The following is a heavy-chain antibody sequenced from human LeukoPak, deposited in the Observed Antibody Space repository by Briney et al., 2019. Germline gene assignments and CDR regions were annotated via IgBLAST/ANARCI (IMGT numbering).Heavy chain of an antibody. J-gene: IGHJ4*02. V-gene: IGHV1-18*01. Sequence: ASVKVSCKASGNTFTSYGINWVRQAPGQGLEWMGWISAYNGNTNYAQKLQGRVTMTTDTSTSTAYMELRSLRSDDTAVYYCARDAHYYDSSGYYGYWGQGTLVTVSS. CDR1: GNTFTSYG. D-gene: IGHD3-22*01. CDR2: ISAYNGNT. CDR3: ARDAHYYDSSGYYGY.